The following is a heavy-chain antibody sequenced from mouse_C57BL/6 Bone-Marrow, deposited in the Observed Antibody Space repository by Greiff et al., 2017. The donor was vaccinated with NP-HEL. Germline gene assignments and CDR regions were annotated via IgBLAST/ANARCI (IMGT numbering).Heavy chain of an antibody. CDR2: IYPGSGNT. Sequence: QVQLQQSGAELVRPGASVKLSCKASGYTFTDYYINWVKQRPGQGLEWIARIYPGSGNTYYNEKFKGKATLTAEKSSSTAYMQLSSLTSEDSAVYFCAIHITTVVHWGQGTTLTVSS. V-gene: IGHV1-76*01. J-gene: IGHJ2*01. CDR3: AIHITTVVH. CDR1: GYTFTDYY. D-gene: IGHD1-1*01.